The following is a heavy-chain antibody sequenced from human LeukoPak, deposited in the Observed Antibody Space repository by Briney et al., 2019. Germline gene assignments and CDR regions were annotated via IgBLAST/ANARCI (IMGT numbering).Heavy chain of an antibody. Sequence: SETLSLTCTVSGGSISGYYWSWIRQPPGKGLEWIGYIYYSGSTNYNPSLKSRVTMSVDTSKNQFSLKLISVAAADTAVYYCARDSGSNKYWGQGTLVTVSS. D-gene: IGHD3-10*01. CDR1: GGSISGYY. CDR3: ARDSGSNKY. CDR2: IYYSGST. J-gene: IGHJ4*02. V-gene: IGHV4-59*12.